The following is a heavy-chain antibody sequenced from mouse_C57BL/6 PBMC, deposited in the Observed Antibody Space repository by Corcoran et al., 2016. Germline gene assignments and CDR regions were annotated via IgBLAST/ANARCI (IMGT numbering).Heavy chain of an antibody. V-gene: IGHV1-26*01. Sequence: EVQLQQSGPELVKPGASVKISCKASGYTFTDYYMNWVKQSHGKSLEWIGDINPNNGGTSYNQKFKGKATLTVDKSSSTAYMELNSLTSEDSAVYYCASRAYSYFDYWGQGTTLTVSS. J-gene: IGHJ2*01. CDR2: INPNNGGT. CDR3: ASRAYSYFDY. D-gene: IGHD2-10*01. CDR1: GYTFTDYY.